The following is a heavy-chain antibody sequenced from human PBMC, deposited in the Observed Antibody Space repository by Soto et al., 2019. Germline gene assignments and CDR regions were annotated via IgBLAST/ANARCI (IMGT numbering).Heavy chain of an antibody. CDR2: IIPILGIA. CDR3: ARSTIVVVVAAGWFDP. Sequence: QVQLVQSGAEVKKPGSSVKVSCKASGGTFSSYTISWVRQAPGQGLEWMGRIIPILGIANYAQKFQGRVTITADKSTSTAYMELSSLRSEDTAVYYCARSTIVVVVAAGWFDPWGQRTLVTVSS. CDR1: GGTFSSYT. V-gene: IGHV1-69*02. J-gene: IGHJ5*02. D-gene: IGHD2-15*01.